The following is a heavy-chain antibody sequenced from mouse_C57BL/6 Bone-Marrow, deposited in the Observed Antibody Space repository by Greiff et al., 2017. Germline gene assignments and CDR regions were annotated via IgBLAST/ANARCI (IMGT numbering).Heavy chain of an antibody. V-gene: IGHV2-2*01. CDR3: ARAFYAMDY. CDR1: GFSLTSYG. CDR2: IWRGGST. Sequence: QVQLQQSGPGLVQPSQSLSITCTVSGFSLTSYGVHWVRQSPGKGLEWLGVIWRGGSTDYNAAFISRLSISKDNSKSQVFFKMNSLQADDTAIYYCARAFYAMDYWGQGTSVTVSS. J-gene: IGHJ4*01.